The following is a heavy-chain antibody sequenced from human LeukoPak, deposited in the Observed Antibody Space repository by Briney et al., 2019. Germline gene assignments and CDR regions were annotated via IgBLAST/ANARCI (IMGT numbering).Heavy chain of an antibody. CDR2: IYYSGST. Sequence: SETLSLTCTVSDGSISSYYWSWIRQPPGKGLEWIGYIYYSGSTNYNPSLKSRVTISVDTSKNQFSLKLSSVTAADTAVYYCARDQYYDYVWGSYHWFDPWGQGTLVTVSS. D-gene: IGHD3-16*02. CDR1: DGSISSYY. CDR3: ARDQYYDYVWGSYHWFDP. V-gene: IGHV4-59*01. J-gene: IGHJ5*02.